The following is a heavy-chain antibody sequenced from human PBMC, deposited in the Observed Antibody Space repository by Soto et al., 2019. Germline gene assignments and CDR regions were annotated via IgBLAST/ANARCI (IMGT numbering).Heavy chain of an antibody. V-gene: IGHV3-30*18. Sequence: GGSLRLSCAASGFTFSSYGMHWVRQAPGKGLEWVAVISYDGSNKYYADSVKGRFTISRDNSKNTLYLQMNSLRAEDTAVYYCAKDIYSGILGVRAFEIWGQGPMATVSS. D-gene: IGHD1-26*01. J-gene: IGHJ3*02. CDR1: GFTFSSYG. CDR3: AKDIYSGILGVRAFEI. CDR2: ISYDGSNK.